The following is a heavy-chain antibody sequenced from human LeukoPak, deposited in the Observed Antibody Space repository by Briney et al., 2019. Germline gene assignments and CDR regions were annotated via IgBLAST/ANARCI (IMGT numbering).Heavy chain of an antibody. CDR3: ARDGRARFGETFYYYYYYMDV. CDR1: GFTFRSYR. Sequence: GGSLRLSCAASGFTFRSYRRKGVGRAQGKGGGGVPSIRSSRRNIYYADSVKGRFTISRDNAKNSLYLQMNSLRAEDTAVYYRARDGRARFGETFYYYYYYMDVWGKGTTVTVSS. J-gene: IGHJ6*03. V-gene: IGHV3-21*01. CDR2: IRSSRRNI. D-gene: IGHD3-10*01.